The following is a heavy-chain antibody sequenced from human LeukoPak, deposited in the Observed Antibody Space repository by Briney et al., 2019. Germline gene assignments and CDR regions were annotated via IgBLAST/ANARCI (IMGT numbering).Heavy chain of an antibody. CDR1: GGSFSGYY. CDR3: GGSRDGYIDY. D-gene: IGHD5-24*01. CDR2: ITHSGST. V-gene: IGHV4-34*01. Sequence: SETLSLTCAVYGGSFSGYYWSWIRQPPGKGLEWIGEITHSGSTNYNPSLKSRVTISVDTSKNQFSLKLSSVTAADTAIYYCGGSRDGYIDYWGQGTLVTVSS. J-gene: IGHJ4*02.